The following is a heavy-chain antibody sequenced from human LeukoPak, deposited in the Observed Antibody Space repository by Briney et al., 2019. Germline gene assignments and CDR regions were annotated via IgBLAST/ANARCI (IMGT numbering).Heavy chain of an antibody. Sequence: GGSLRLSCAASGFTFSSYSMNWVRQAPGKGLEWVSSISSSSSYIYYADSVKGRFTISRDNSKNTLYLQMNSLRAEDTAVYYCAKPMAHDPNWYFDLWGRGTLVTVSS. CDR1: GFTFSSYS. CDR3: AKPMAHDPNWYFDL. CDR2: ISSSSSYI. V-gene: IGHV3-21*04. D-gene: IGHD5-24*01. J-gene: IGHJ2*01.